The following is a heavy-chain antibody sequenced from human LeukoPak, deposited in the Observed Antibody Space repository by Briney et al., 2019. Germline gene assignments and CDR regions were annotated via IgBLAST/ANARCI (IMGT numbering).Heavy chain of an antibody. Sequence: GGSLRLSCAASGFTFSDYTMHWVRQAPGKGLEWVAVISYDGTYKFYADSVKGRFTISRDSSRNTLYLQMNSLRVEDTAVYYCVRAFGGYDSQRFYYNMDVWGKGTTVTVSS. CDR2: ISYDGTYK. D-gene: IGHD5-12*01. J-gene: IGHJ6*03. CDR3: VRAFGGYDSQRFYYNMDV. CDR1: GFTFSDYT. V-gene: IGHV3-30-3*01.